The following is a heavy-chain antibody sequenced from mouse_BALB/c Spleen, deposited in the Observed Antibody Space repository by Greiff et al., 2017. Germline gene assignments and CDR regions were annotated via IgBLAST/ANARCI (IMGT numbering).Heavy chain of an antibody. CDR3: ARFYGNYGIIDY. CDR1: GYSITSGYY. Sequence: VQLQQSGPGLVKPSQSLSLTCSVTGYSITSGYYWNWIRQFPGNKLEWMGYISYDGSNNYNPSLKNRISITRDTSKNQFFLKLNSVTTEDTATYYCARFYGNYGIIDYWGQGTTLTVSS. D-gene: IGHD2-1*01. CDR2: ISYDGSN. J-gene: IGHJ2*01. V-gene: IGHV3-6*02.